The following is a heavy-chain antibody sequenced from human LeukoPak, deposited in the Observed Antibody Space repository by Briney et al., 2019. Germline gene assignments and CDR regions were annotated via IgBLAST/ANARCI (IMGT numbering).Heavy chain of an antibody. CDR2: IKHDGSAQ. J-gene: IGHJ4*02. CDR3: AREGYSGRPFDY. Sequence: PGGSLRLSCAASGFTFSRYWMNWVRQAPGKGLEWVANIKHDGSAQNYVDSVKGRFTISRDNAGNSLYLQMNSLRAEDTAVYYCAREGYSGRPFDYWGQGTLVTVSS. D-gene: IGHD1-26*01. V-gene: IGHV3-7*01. CDR1: GFTFSRYW.